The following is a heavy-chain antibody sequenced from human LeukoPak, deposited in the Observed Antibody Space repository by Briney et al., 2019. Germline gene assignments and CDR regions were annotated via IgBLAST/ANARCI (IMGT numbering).Heavy chain of an antibody. Sequence: GASVKVSCKASGYTFTGYYMHWVRQAPGQGLEWMGWINPNSGGTNYAQKFQGRVTMTRDTSISTAYMELSRLRSDDTAVYYCARATLDGGSGSYRFDPWGQGTLVTVSS. CDR2: INPNSGGT. CDR3: ARATLDGGSGSYRFDP. J-gene: IGHJ5*02. CDR1: GYTFTGYY. V-gene: IGHV1-2*02. D-gene: IGHD3-10*01.